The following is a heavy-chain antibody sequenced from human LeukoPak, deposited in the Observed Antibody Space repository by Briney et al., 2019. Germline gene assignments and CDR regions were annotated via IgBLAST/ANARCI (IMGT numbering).Heavy chain of an antibody. CDR2: ISSSSSTI. Sequence: GGSLRLSCAASGFTFSSYSMNWVRQAPGKGLEWVSYISSSSSTIYYADSVKGRFTISRDNAKNSLYLQMNSLRDEDTAVYYCARVGVVAANSGGDFDYWGQGTLVTVSS. CDR1: GFTFSSYS. CDR3: ARVGVVAANSGGDFDY. J-gene: IGHJ4*02. D-gene: IGHD2-15*01. V-gene: IGHV3-48*02.